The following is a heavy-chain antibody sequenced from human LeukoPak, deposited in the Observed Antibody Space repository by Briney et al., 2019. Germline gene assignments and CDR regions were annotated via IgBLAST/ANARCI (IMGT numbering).Heavy chain of an antibody. J-gene: IGHJ3*02. D-gene: IGHD6-19*01. CDR1: LYTFTGYY. Sequence: ASLKVSSKASLYTFTGYYMHWVPQAPRPRREWMGWINPNRGGTNYTQNIQSRVTLTRDTTLRTPYIGQSRLRTDDTPLYYSERSMAVAGPRRHAFDIWGQGTIVTVPS. CDR2: INPNRGGT. V-gene: IGHV1-2*02. CDR3: ERSMAVAGPRRHAFDI.